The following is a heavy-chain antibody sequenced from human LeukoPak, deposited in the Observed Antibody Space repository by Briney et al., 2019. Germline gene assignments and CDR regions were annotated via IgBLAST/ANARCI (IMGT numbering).Heavy chain of an antibody. D-gene: IGHD5-12*01. Sequence: GGSLRLSCAASGFTFSSYGMSWVRQAPGKGLEWVSAISGSGGSTYYADSVKGRFTISRDNSKNTLYLQMNSLRAEDTAVYYCAKDTVDIVATYDYWGQGTLVTVSS. CDR2: ISGSGGST. J-gene: IGHJ4*02. CDR1: GFTFSSYG. CDR3: AKDTVDIVATYDY. V-gene: IGHV3-23*01.